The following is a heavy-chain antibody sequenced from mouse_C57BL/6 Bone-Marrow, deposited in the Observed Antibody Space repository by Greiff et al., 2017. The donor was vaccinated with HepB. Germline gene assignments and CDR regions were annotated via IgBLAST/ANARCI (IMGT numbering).Heavy chain of an antibody. V-gene: IGHV1-55*01. CDR1: GYTFTSYW. J-gene: IGHJ2*01. Sequence: QVQLQQPGAELVKPGASVKMSCKASGYTFTSYWITWVKQRPGQGLEWIGDIYPGSGSTNYNEKFKSKATLTVDTSSSTAYMQLSSLTSEDSAVYYCARPFYYGSSFDYWGQGTTLTVSS. CDR2: IYPGSGST. CDR3: ARPFYYGSSFDY. D-gene: IGHD1-1*01.